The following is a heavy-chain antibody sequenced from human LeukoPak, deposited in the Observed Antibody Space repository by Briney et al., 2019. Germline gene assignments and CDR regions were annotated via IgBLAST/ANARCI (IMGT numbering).Heavy chain of an antibody. Sequence: GASVKLSCKASGGTFSSYAISWVRQAPGQGLEWMGGIIPIFGTANYAQKFQGRVTITADESTSTAYMELSSLRSEDTAVYYCARNFWSGYYIGEAFDYWGQGTLVTVSS. CDR2: IIPIFGTA. V-gene: IGHV1-69*13. CDR3: ARNFWSGYYIGEAFDY. J-gene: IGHJ4*02. CDR1: GGTFSSYA. D-gene: IGHD3-3*01.